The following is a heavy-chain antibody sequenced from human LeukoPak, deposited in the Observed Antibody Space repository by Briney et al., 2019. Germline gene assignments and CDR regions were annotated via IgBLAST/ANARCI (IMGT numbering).Heavy chain of an antibody. CDR3: ARHITVTYDAFDL. Sequence: PSETLSLTCTVSGGSITGYYWSWIRQPPGKGLEWIGYVFYSGGTLYNPSVNSRVSMSVDTSKTQSSLKLTSVTAADTAVYYCARHITVTYDAFDLWGRGTMVTVSS. V-gene: IGHV4-59*08. CDR2: VFYSGGT. D-gene: IGHD6-19*01. J-gene: IGHJ3*01. CDR1: GGSITGYY.